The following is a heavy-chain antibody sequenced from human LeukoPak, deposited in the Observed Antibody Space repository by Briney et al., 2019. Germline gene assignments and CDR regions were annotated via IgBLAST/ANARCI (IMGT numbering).Heavy chain of an antibody. CDR2: IIPIFGTA. J-gene: IGHJ4*02. Sequence: ASVKVSCKASGYTFTSFDINWVRQATGQGLEWMGGIIPIFGTANYAQKFQGRVTITADESTSTAYMELSSLRSEDTAVYYCARASLGGNPFDYWGQGTLVTVSS. CDR1: GYTFTSFD. CDR3: ARASLGGNPFDY. V-gene: IGHV1-69*13. D-gene: IGHD4-23*01.